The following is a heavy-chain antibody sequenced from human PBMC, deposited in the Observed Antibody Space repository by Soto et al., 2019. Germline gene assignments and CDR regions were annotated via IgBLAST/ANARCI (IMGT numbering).Heavy chain of an antibody. D-gene: IGHD3-9*01. J-gene: IGHJ5*01. CDR3: ARGRDYDVLTGWFDY. CDR1: GYTFTSYD. V-gene: IGHV1-8*01. Sequence: ASVKVSCKASGYTFTSYDINWVRQATGQGLEYLGWMNPNSGNTAYVQKFQGRVTMTWDTSITTAYMELSSLRSEDTAVYFCARGRDYDVLTGWFDYWGQGTLVTVSS. CDR2: MNPNSGNT.